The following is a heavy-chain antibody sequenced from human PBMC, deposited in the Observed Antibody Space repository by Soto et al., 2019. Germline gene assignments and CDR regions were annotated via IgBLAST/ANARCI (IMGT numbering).Heavy chain of an antibody. Sequence: EVQLLESGGALVQPGGSLRLSCVASGFTFSTHAMSWVRQAPGKGLEWVSTFSGSGGNIYYAESVKGRLTISRDDSKNTLCLHMNSLRVEDTAVYYCAKDPPWTVGPLAMDVWGQGTTVTVSS. CDR2: FSGSGGNI. J-gene: IGHJ6*02. V-gene: IGHV3-23*01. D-gene: IGHD3-3*01. CDR3: AKDPPWTVGPLAMDV. CDR1: GFTFSTHA.